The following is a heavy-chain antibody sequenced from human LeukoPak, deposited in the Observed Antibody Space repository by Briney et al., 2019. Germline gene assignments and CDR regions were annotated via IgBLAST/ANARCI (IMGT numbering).Heavy chain of an antibody. V-gene: IGHV4-34*01. Sequence: SSETLSLTCAVYGGSFSGYYWSWIRQPPGKGLEWIGEINHSGSTNYNPSLKSRVTISVDTSKNRFSLKLSSVTAADTAVYYCAREPPQYSSSQYFQHWGQGTLVTVSS. CDR1: GGSFSGYY. D-gene: IGHD6-13*01. CDR2: INHSGST. CDR3: AREPPQYSSSQYFQH. J-gene: IGHJ1*01.